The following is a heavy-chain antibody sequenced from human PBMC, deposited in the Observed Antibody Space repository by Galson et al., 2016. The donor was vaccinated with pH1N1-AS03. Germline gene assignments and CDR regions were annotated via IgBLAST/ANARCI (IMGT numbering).Heavy chain of an antibody. CDR2: ISGSGANT. CDR1: GFTSATCA. D-gene: IGHD3-3*01. J-gene: IGHJ4*02. V-gene: IGHV3-23*01. Sequence: SLRLSCAASGFTSATCAMSWVRQAPGKGPEWLSAISGSGANTDYADSVKGRFTISRGNSRNTLYLQMNSLRAEDTAVYYCAKTSDFWSGYYPFDSWGQGTLVTVSS. CDR3: AKTSDFWSGYYPFDS.